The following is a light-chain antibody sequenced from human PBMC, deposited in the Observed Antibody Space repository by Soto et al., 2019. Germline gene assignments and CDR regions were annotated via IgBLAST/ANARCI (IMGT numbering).Light chain of an antibody. CDR1: SSNIGSKS. CDR3: GTWDSSLSVWV. CDR2: DNH. V-gene: IGLV1-51*01. Sequence: QSVLTQSPSVSGTPGQRVTISCSGSSSNIGSKSVNWYHQVPGTAPKLLIYDNHKRASGIPDRFSGSKSGTSATLGITGLQTGDEADYYCGTWDSSLSVWVFGGGTKLTVL. J-gene: IGLJ3*02.